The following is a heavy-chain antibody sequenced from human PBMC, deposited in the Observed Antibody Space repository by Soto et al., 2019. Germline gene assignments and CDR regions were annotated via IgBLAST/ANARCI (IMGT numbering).Heavy chain of an antibody. Sequence: QVQLVQSGAEVKKPGSSVKVSCKASGGTFSSYAISWVRQAPGQGLEWMGGIIPIFGTANYAQKFQGRVTITADKPRSTAYRGLSGLRSEDTAVYYCAIGMVGATYTNWFAPWGQGPLVPVSS. J-gene: IGHJ5*02. CDR1: GGTFSSYA. CDR2: IIPIFGTA. V-gene: IGHV1-69*06. D-gene: IGHD1-26*01. CDR3: AIGMVGATYTNWFAP.